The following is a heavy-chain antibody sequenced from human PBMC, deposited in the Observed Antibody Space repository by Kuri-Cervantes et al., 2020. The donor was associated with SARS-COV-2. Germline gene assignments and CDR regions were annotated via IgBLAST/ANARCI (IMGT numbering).Heavy chain of an antibody. CDR1: GFTFSSYA. J-gene: IGHJ6*03. V-gene: IGHV3-23*01. CDR2: ISGSGGST. CDR3: ARVGGSYYYYYMDV. Sequence: GESLKISCAASGFTFSSYAMSWVRQAPGKGLEWVSAISGSGGSTYYADSVKGRFTISRDNSKNTLYLQMNSLRAEDTAVYYCARVGGSYYYYYMDVWGKGTTVTVSS. D-gene: IGHD1-26*01.